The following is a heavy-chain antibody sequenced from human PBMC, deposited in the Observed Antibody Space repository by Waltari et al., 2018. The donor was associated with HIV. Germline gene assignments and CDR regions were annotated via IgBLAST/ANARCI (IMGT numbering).Heavy chain of an antibody. J-gene: IGHJ5*02. CDR1: GFTFSDYS. V-gene: IGHV3-21*02. CDR2: ISSSGSFI. D-gene: IGHD6-13*01. CDR3: ARDSRGTSWSLNWFDP. Sequence: EVQLVDSGGGLVKPGGSLRLSCAASGFTFSDYSMNWVRQSPGKGLEVVSSISSSGSFIYNADSVKGRFTISRDNAQNSMYLQMNNLRADDSVMYYCARDSRGTSWSLNWFDPWGQGTLVTVSS.